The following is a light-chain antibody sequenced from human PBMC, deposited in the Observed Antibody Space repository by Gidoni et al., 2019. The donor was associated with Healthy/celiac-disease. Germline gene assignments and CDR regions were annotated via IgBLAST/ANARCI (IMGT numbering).Light chain of an antibody. CDR2: QDS. J-gene: IGLJ1*01. V-gene: IGLV3-1*01. CDR1: KLGDKY. CDR3: QAWDSSNYV. Sequence: SSELTQPPSVSVSPGQTASITCSGDKLGDKYACWYQQKPGQSPVLVIYQDSKRTSGIPERFSGSNSGNTATLTISGTQAMDEADYYCQAWDSSNYVFGTGTKVTVL.